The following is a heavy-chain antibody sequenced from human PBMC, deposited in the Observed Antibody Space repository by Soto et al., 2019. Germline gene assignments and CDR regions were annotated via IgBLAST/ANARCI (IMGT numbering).Heavy chain of an antibody. J-gene: IGHJ5*02. CDR2: IYYSGST. CDR1: GGSISSGGYY. CDR3: ARGGERYCSGGSCSKYNWFDP. Sequence: QVQLQESGPGLVKPSQTPSLTCTVSGGSISSGGYYWSWIRQHPGKGLEWIGYIYYSGSTYYNPSLKSRVTISVDTSKNQFSLKLSSVTAADTAVYYCARGGERYCSGGSCSKYNWFDPWGQGTLVTVSS. V-gene: IGHV4-31*03. D-gene: IGHD2-15*01.